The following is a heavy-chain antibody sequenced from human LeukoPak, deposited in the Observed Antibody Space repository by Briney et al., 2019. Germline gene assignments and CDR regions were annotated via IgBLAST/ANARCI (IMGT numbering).Heavy chain of an antibody. CDR2: ITSGHST. Sequence: GGSLRLSCAASGFTFSNYAMSWVRQAAGKGLEWVSCITSGHSTYYADSVKGRFTISRDNSKNTVYLQMNSLRAEDTAVYYCAKDYPECTGTSCSGEAFFDYWGQGTLVTVSS. D-gene: IGHD2-2*01. J-gene: IGHJ4*02. V-gene: IGHV3-23*01. CDR1: GFTFSNYA. CDR3: AKDYPECTGTSCSGEAFFDY.